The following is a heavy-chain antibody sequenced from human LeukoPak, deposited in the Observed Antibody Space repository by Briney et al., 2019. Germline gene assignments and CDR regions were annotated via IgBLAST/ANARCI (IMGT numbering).Heavy chain of an antibody. CDR2: IYYSGST. D-gene: IGHD1-1*01. CDR3: AREIRRNKNWFDP. J-gene: IGHJ5*02. Sequence: SETLSLTCTVSGGSISSYYWSWIRQPPGKGLEWIGYIYYSGSTNYNPSLKSRVTISVDTSKNQFSLKLSSVTAADTAVYYCAREIRRNKNWFDPWGQGTLVTVYS. CDR1: GGSISSYY. V-gene: IGHV4-59*01.